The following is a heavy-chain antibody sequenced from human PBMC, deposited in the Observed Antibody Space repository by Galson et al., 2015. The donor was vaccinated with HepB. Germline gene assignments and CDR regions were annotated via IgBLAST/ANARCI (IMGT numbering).Heavy chain of an antibody. J-gene: IGHJ4*02. CDR3: ANAGECSGGSCFEGF. D-gene: IGHD2-15*01. V-gene: IGHV1-69*10. CDR2: IMPIFGIG. Sequence: SVKVSCKASGHNFNSNNINWVRQVPGQGLEWMGGIMPIFGIGNYAQKLQGRVMINADKSTGTVYMELSKLTSEDTAMYYCANAGECSGGSCFEGFWGQGTLVTVSS. CDR1: GHNFNSNN.